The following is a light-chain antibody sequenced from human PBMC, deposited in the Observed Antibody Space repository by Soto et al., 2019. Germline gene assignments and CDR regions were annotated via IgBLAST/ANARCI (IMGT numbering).Light chain of an antibody. CDR3: CSYAGSSTYV. V-gene: IGLV2-23*02. CDR1: SSDVGSYNL. J-gene: IGLJ1*01. CDR2: EVS. Sequence: QSALTQPASVSGSPGQSITISCTGTSSDVGSYNLVSWYQQHPGKAPKLMIYEVSKRPSGVSNRFSGSKSGNTASLTISGLQAEDEADYSCCSYAGSSTYVFGTG.